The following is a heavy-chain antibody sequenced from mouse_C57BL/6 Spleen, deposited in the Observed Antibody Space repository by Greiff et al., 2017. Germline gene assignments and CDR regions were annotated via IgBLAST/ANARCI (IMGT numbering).Heavy chain of an antibody. CDR3: ARAYSNPFDY. CDR2: IDPSDSET. D-gene: IGHD2-5*01. CDR1: GYTFTSYW. V-gene: IGHV1-52*01. Sequence: QVQLQQPVAELVRPGSSVKLSCKASGYTFTSYWMHWVKQRPIQGLEWIGNIDPSDSETHYNQKFKDKATLTVDKSSSTAYMQLSSLTSEDSAVYYCARAYSNPFDYWGQGTTLTVSS. J-gene: IGHJ2*01.